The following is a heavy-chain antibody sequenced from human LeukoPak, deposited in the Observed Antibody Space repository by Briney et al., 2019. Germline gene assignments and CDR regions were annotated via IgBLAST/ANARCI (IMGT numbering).Heavy chain of an antibody. V-gene: IGHV1-2*02. Sequence: ASVKVSCKASGYTFTGYYMHWVRQAPGQGLGWMGWINPNSGGTNYAQKFQGRVTMTRDTSISTAYMELSRLRSDDTAVYYCARDSKMYYYDSSGYYPYWGQGTLVTVSS. CDR1: GYTFTGYY. D-gene: IGHD3-22*01. CDR3: ARDSKMYYYDSSGYYPY. CDR2: INPNSGGT. J-gene: IGHJ4*02.